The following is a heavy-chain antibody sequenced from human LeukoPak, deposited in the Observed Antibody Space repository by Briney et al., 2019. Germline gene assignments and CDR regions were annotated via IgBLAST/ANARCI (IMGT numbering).Heavy chain of an antibody. D-gene: IGHD4-23*01. J-gene: IGHJ4*02. Sequence: SETLSHTRTLPGGSLCSSSYYWGWARQPPGEGLEWIGCIYYSESTYYNPSLKSRVTISVATSKNQFSLKLSCVTAADTAVYYCAAGGNSPLFDYWGQGTLVTVSS. CDR1: GGSLCSSSYY. CDR3: AAGGNSPLFDY. V-gene: IGHV4-39*07. CDR2: IYYSEST.